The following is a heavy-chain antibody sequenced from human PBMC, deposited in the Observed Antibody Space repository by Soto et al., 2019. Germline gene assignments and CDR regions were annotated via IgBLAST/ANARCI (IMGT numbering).Heavy chain of an antibody. CDR3: ARVNGYSSSWYDDYYYGMDV. V-gene: IGHV3-21*01. D-gene: IGHD6-13*01. CDR2: ISSSSSYI. J-gene: IGHJ6*02. CDR1: GFTFSSYS. Sequence: GGSLRLSCAASGFTFSSYSMNWVRQAPGKGLEWVSSISSSSSYIYYADSVKGRFTISRDNAKNSLYLQMNSLRAEDTAVYYCARVNGYSSSWYDDYYYGMDVWGQGTTVTVSS.